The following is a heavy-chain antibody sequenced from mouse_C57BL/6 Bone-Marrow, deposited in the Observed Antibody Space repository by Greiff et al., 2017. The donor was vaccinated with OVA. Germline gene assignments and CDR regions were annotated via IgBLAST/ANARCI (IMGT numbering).Heavy chain of an antibody. J-gene: IGHJ2*01. Sequence: DVQLQESGGDLVKPGGSLKLSCAASGFTFSSYGMSWVRQTPDKRLEWVATISSGGSYTYYPDSVKGRFTISRDNAKNTLYLQMSSLKSEDTAMYYCARQAYYGSSYYFDYWGQGTTLTVSS. CDR2: ISSGGSYT. D-gene: IGHD1-1*01. V-gene: IGHV5-6*01. CDR1: GFTFSSYG. CDR3: ARQAYYGSSYYFDY.